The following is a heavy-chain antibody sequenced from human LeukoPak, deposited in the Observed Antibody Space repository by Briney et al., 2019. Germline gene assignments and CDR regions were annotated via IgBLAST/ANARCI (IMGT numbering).Heavy chain of an antibody. CDR1: GGSISSGGYS. CDR2: IYHSGST. V-gene: IGHV4-30-2*01. Sequence: PSETLSLTCAVSGGSISSGGYSWSWIRQPPGKGLEWIGYIYHSGSTYYNPSLKSRVTISVDRSKNQFSLKLSSVTAADTAVYYCARRGYSYGNNWFDPWGQGTLVTVSS. CDR3: ARRGYSYGNNWFDP. D-gene: IGHD3-10*01. J-gene: IGHJ5*02.